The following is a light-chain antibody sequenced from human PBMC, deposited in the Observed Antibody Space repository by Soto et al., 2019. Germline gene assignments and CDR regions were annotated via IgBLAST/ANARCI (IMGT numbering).Light chain of an antibody. CDR2: EVN. Sequence: QSALTQPASVSGSPGQSITISCTGTSSDVGGYNYVSWYQQHPGKAPKLMIYEVNNRPSGVSNRFSGSKSGNTASLTISGLQAEVEAAYYCSSYTSSSTWVFGGGTKLTVL. V-gene: IGLV2-14*01. CDR3: SSYTSSSTWV. CDR1: SSDVGGYNY. J-gene: IGLJ3*02.